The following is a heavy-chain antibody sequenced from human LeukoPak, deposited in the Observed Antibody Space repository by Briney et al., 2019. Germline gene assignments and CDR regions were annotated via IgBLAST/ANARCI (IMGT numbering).Heavy chain of an antibody. CDR1: GYTPSSYA. CDR2: ISGSGAST. D-gene: IGHD2-21*02. CDR3: AKRRGGWDWGGDCYYDY. J-gene: IGHJ4*02. Sequence: GRSLRLSCAASGYTPSSYAMSGVRDAPGRGREWVSAISGSGASTCYADSVKGGFTISRGNSKNTLYLQMNSLRAEDAAGYYCAKRRGGWDWGGDCYYDYWGQGTLVTVSS. V-gene: IGHV3-23*01.